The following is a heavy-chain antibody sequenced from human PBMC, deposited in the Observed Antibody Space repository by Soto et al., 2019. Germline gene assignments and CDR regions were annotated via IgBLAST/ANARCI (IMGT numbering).Heavy chain of an antibody. V-gene: IGHV4-34*01. Sequence: QVQLQQWGAGLLKPSETLSLTCAVYGGSFSGYYWSWIRQPPGKGLEWIGEINHSGSTNYNPSLMSRVTISVDTSKNQFSLKLSSVTAADTAVYYCAETSSPYCTNGVCYSVDYWGQGTLVTVSS. CDR3: AETSSPYCTNGVCYSVDY. CDR2: INHSGST. J-gene: IGHJ4*02. CDR1: GGSFSGYY. D-gene: IGHD2-8*01.